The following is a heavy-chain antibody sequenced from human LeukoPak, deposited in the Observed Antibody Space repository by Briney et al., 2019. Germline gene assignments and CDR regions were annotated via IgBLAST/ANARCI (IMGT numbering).Heavy chain of an antibody. CDR1: GFTFNNFA. Sequence: GSLRLSCTASGFTFNNFAMSWVRQAPGEGLEWLASLTGSGHQIYYADSVRGRFTISRDNSENTLYLDMNNLRGEDTAIYYCAKDGRYSGYDFAESWGQGTLVTVSS. D-gene: IGHD5-12*01. J-gene: IGHJ5*02. CDR3: AKDGRYSGYDFAES. V-gene: IGHV3-23*01. CDR2: LTGSGHQI.